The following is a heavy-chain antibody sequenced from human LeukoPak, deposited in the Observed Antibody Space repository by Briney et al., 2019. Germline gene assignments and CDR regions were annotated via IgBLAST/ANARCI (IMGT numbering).Heavy chain of an antibody. CDR2: INSDGSST. CDR3: ARDSIVVVPAAINWFDP. D-gene: IGHD2-2*01. V-gene: IGHV3-74*01. J-gene: IGHJ5*02. Sequence: GGSLRLSCAASGFTFSSYWMHWVRQAPGKGLVWVSRINSDGSSTSYADSVKGRFTISRDNAKNTLYLQMNSLRAEDTAVYYCARDSIVVVPAAINWFDPWGQGTLVTVSS. CDR1: GFTFSSYW.